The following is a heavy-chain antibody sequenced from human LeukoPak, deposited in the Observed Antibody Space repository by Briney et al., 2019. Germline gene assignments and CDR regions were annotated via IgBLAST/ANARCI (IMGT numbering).Heavy chain of an antibody. CDR3: ARGRYSSGWYWPCYFDY. V-gene: IGHV4-34*01. Sequence: SETLSLTCAVHGGSFSGYYWSWIRQPPGKGLEWIGEINHSGSTNYNPSLKSRVTISVDTSKNQFSLKLSSVTAADTAVYYCARGRYSSGWYWPCYFDYWGQGTLVTVSS. CDR1: GGSFSGYY. D-gene: IGHD6-19*01. CDR2: INHSGST. J-gene: IGHJ4*02.